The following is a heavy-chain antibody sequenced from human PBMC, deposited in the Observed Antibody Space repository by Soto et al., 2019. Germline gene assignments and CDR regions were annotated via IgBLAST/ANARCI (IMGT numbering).Heavy chain of an antibody. J-gene: IGHJ3*02. D-gene: IGHD3-22*01. CDR2: ISYDRSNK. V-gene: IGHV3-30*18. CDR1: GFTFSNYG. CDR3: AKVGDNYYDSSGYYYARGAFDI. Sequence: SGGSLRLSCAASGFTFSNYGMHWVRQAPGKGLEWVAVISYDRSNKYYADSVKGRFTVSRDNSKNTLYLQMNSLRAEDTAVYYCAKVGDNYYDSSGYYYARGAFDIWGQGTMVTVSS.